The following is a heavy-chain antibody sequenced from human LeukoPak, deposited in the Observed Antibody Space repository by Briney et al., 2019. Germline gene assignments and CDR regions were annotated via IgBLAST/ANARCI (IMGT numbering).Heavy chain of an antibody. CDR2: ISSGSNA. Sequence: GGSLRLSCAASGFTLTNYAMSWVRQAPGKGLEWVSVISSGSNAYYADSVKGRFTISRDNSKNTLYLQMSSLRDEDTAVYYCAKYRTTSSSRDFDSWGQGTLVTVSA. V-gene: IGHV3-23*01. CDR1: GFTLTNYA. D-gene: IGHD6-6*01. CDR3: AKYRTTSSSRDFDS. J-gene: IGHJ4*02.